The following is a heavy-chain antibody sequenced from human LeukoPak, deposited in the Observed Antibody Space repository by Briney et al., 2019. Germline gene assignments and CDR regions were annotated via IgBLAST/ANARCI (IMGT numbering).Heavy chain of an antibody. Sequence: AGGSLRLSCAASGFTFDDYAMHWVRQAPGKGLEWVSGISWGSGSIGYADSVKGRFTISRDNAKNSLYLQMTSLRAEDTALYYCAKDITVGSSSYYGMDVWGQGTTVTVSS. D-gene: IGHD6-13*01. CDR3: AKDITVGSSSYYGMDV. CDR2: ISWGSGSI. CDR1: GFTFDDYA. V-gene: IGHV3-9*01. J-gene: IGHJ6*02.